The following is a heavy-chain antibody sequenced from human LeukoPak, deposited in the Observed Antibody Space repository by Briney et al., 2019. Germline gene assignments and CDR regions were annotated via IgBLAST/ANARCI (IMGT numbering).Heavy chain of an antibody. Sequence: SETLSLTCAVYGVSFSGYYWSWIRRPPGKGLEWIGEINHSGSTNYNPSLKSRVTISVDTSKNEFSLKLSSVTAADTAVYYCAKVSAWSSTSHSTYGMDVWGQGTTVTVSS. CDR2: INHSGST. CDR3: AKVSAWSSTSHSTYGMDV. J-gene: IGHJ6*02. CDR1: GVSFSGYY. V-gene: IGHV4-34*01. D-gene: IGHD2-2*01.